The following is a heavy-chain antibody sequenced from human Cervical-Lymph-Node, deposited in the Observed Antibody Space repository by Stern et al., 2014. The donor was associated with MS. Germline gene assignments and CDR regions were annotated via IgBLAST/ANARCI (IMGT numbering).Heavy chain of an antibody. Sequence: QVQLVESGPGVVKPSETLSLTCTVSGGPISNYYWSWIRQPPGKGLEWIAYIYYSAPTEYNPPLKCGVPISMDPSQNQLSLTLRSGTAADTAVYYCARWTEEKYIYHGMDVWGQGTTVTVSS. D-gene: IGHD1-1*01. J-gene: IGHJ6*02. CDR1: GGPISNYY. V-gene: IGHV4-59*12. CDR3: ARWTEEKYIYHGMDV. CDR2: IYYSAPT.